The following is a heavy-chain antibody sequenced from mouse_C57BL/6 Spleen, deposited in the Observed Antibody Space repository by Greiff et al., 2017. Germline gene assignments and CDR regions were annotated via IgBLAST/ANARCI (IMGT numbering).Heavy chain of an antibody. Sequence: VQLQQPGTELVKPGASVKLSCKASGYTFTSYWMHWVKQRPGQGLEWIGNINPSNGGTNYNEKFKSKATLTVDKASSTAYMQLSSLTSEDSAVYYCASSNGYDGGPWFAYWGQGTLVTVSA. J-gene: IGHJ3*01. CDR1: GYTFTSYW. V-gene: IGHV1-53*01. CDR2: INPSNGGT. CDR3: ASSNGYDGGPWFAY. D-gene: IGHD2-2*01.